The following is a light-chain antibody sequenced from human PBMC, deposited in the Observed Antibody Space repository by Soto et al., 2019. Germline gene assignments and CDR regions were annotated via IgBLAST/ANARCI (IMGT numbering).Light chain of an antibody. Sequence: QSALTQPRSVTGSPGQSVTISCTGTSSDVGGYNFVSWYQQHPGKAPKLMIYDVNKRPSGVPDRFSGSKSGNTASLTISGLQAEDEADYYCCSNAGSYTYVFGTGTNLTVL. CDR1: SSDVGGYNF. CDR3: CSNAGSYTYV. CDR2: DVN. J-gene: IGLJ1*01. V-gene: IGLV2-11*01.